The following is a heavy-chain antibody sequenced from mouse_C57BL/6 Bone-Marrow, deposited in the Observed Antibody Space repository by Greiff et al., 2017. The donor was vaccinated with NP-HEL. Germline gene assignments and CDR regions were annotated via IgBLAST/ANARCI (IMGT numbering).Heavy chain of an antibody. D-gene: IGHD4-1*01. V-gene: IGHV1-22*01. CDR1: GYTFTDYN. J-gene: IGHJ2*01. CDR3: ARDGTGFDY. Sequence: VQLKESGPELVKPGASVKMSCKASGYTFTDYNMHWVKQSHGKSLEWIGYINPNNGGTSYNQKFKGKATLTVNKSSSTAYMELRSLTSEDSAVYYCARDGTGFDYWGQGTTLTVSS. CDR2: INPNNGGT.